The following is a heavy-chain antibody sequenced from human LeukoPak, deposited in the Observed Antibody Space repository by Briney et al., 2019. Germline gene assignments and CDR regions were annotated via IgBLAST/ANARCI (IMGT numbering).Heavy chain of an antibody. J-gene: IGHJ6*02. CDR1: GYTFTGYY. CDR2: INPNSGGT. V-gene: IGHV1-2*02. D-gene: IGHD3-9*01. Sequence: ASVKVSCKASGYTFTGYYMHWVRQAPGQGREWMGWINPNSGGTNYPQKFRGRVTMTRDTSISTAYMELSRLRSDDTAVYYCARARPTRYYDILTGYYPSYYYYGMDVWGQGTTVTVSS. CDR3: ARARPTRYYDILTGYYPSYYYYGMDV.